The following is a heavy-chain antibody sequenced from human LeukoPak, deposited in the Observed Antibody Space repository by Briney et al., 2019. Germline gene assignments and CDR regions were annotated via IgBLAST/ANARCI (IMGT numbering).Heavy chain of an antibody. Sequence: GGSLRLSCAASGFTFSSYGMRWVRQAPGKGLERMAVISYDGSNKYYADSVKGRFTISRDNSKNTLYLQMNSLRAEDTAVYYCAKDLYYYDSSGPPQTHYWGQGTLVTVSS. CDR1: GFTFSSYG. CDR3: AKDLYYYDSSGPPQTHY. D-gene: IGHD3-22*01. CDR2: ISYDGSNK. V-gene: IGHV3-30*18. J-gene: IGHJ4*02.